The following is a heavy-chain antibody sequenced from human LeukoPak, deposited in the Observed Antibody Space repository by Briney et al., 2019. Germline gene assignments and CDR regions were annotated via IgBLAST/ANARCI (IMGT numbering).Heavy chain of an antibody. CDR2: ISYDGSNK. J-gene: IGHJ4*02. Sequence: GGSLILSCAASGFTFSSYAMHWVRQAPGKGLEWVAVISYDGSNKYYADSVKGRFTISRDNSKNTLYLQMNSLRAEDTAVYYCARGKWPQGYYFDYWGQGTLVTVSS. CDR1: GFTFSSYA. V-gene: IGHV3-30*04. D-gene: IGHD2-8*01. CDR3: ARGKWPQGYYFDY.